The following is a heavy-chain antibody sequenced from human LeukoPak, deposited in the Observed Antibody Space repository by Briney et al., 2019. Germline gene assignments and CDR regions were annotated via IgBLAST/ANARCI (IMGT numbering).Heavy chain of an antibody. Sequence: GGSLRLSCAASGFTVSSNYMGWVRQAPGKGLDWVSVIYSGGTAYYADSVKGRFTISRDSSKNILHLQMDSLTVDDTALYYCARGSSLAAVARGFDYWGQGTLVTASS. CDR2: IYSGGTA. CDR3: ARGSSLAAVARGFDY. D-gene: IGHD6-19*01. V-gene: IGHV3-66*02. J-gene: IGHJ4*02. CDR1: GFTVSSNY.